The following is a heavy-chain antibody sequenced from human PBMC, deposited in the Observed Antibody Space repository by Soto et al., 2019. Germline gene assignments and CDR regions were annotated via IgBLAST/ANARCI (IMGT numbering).Heavy chain of an antibody. D-gene: IGHD6-19*01. V-gene: IGHV3-30*04. Sequence: GGSLRLSCAASGFTFSNNAMHWVRQAPGKGLEWVALISHDGGFKYYADSVKGRFTISRDHSKNTLFLEMNSLRGEDTAVYYCAKDVTVAGTTICDYWGQGTLVTVSS. J-gene: IGHJ4*02. CDR2: ISHDGGFK. CDR3: AKDVTVAGTTICDY. CDR1: GFTFSNNA.